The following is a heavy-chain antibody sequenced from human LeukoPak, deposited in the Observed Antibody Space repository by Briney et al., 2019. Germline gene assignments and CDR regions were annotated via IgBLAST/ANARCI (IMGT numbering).Heavy chain of an antibody. CDR3: ASTSGSYSRAVPDI. CDR1: GYTFTSYY. J-gene: IGHJ3*02. Sequence: ASVKVSCKASGYTFTSYYMHWVRQAPGQGLEWRGIINPSAGITSYAQKFTGRVTLTRDTYPRAVYMEMSSLRSEDTAVYYCASTSGSYSRAVPDIWGQGTMVTVSS. D-gene: IGHD1-26*01. CDR2: INPSAGIT. V-gene: IGHV1-46*03.